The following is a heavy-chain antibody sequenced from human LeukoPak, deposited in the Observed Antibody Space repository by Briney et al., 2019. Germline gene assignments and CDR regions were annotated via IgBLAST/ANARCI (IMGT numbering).Heavy chain of an antibody. D-gene: IGHD3-22*01. CDR3: ARGWHYYDSSGYLPDFDY. V-gene: IGHV4-34*01. Sequence: SETLSLTCAVYGGSFSGYYWSWIRQPPGKGLEWIGEINHSGSTNYNPSLKSRVTISVDTSKNQFSLKLSSVTAADTAVYYCARGWHYYDSSGYLPDFDYWGQGTLVTISS. CDR2: INHSGST. CDR1: GGSFSGYY. J-gene: IGHJ4*02.